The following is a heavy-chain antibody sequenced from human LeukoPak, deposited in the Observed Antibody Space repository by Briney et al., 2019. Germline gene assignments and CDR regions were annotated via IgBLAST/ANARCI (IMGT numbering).Heavy chain of an antibody. D-gene: IGHD4-17*01. CDR1: GFTLSNAW. CDR2: IKSIANGETR. J-gene: IGHJ4*02. CDR3: TTDLGDYGDYVRC. Sequence: GGSLRLSCAASGFTLSNAWMNWVRQAPSKGLEWVGLIKSIANGETRDYAAPVKGRFTISRDDSKNTLYLQMNSLKAEDTAVYYCTTDLGDYGDYVRCWGQGTLVTVSS. V-gene: IGHV3-15*01.